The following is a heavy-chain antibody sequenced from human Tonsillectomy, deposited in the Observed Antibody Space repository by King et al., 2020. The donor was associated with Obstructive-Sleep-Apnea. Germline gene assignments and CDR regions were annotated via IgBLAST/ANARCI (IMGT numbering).Heavy chain of an antibody. CDR3: ATDAGYLDY. CDR2: ISISSSTI. Sequence: VQLVESGGGLVQPGGSLRLSCAASGFTFSSYSMNWVRQAPGKGLEWVSYISISSSTIYYADSVKGRFTISRDNAKNSLYLQVNSLRAQDTAVYYCATDAGYLDYWGQGTVVTVSS. J-gene: IGHJ4*02. CDR1: GFTFSSYS. V-gene: IGHV3-48*01.